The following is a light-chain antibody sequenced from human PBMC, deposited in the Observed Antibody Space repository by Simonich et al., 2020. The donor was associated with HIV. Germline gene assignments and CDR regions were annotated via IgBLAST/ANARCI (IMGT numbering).Light chain of an antibody. CDR3: QTWGTATYGV. J-gene: IGLJ3*02. CDR1: RGHISYA. V-gene: IGLV4-69*02. CDR2: VNSDGSH. Sequence: QLVLTQSPSASASLGASVKLTCTLSRGHISYAIAWHQQKSDKGPQFLMKVNSDGSHNKGDGIPDRFSGSSSGAERYLTISSLQSEDEADYYCQTWGTATYGVFGGGTKLTVL.